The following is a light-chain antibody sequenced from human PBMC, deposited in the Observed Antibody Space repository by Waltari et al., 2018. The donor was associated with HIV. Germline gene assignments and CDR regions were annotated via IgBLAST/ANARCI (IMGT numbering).Light chain of an antibody. J-gene: IGLJ3*02. CDR1: SANIGNT. V-gene: IGLV1-47*01. CDR2: RDN. Sequence: QSVLTQPPSASGDPGQRVTISCSGSSANIGNTVYWYQQLPGKAPKVLIYRDNQRPSGVPDRFSGSRSGTSASLDVSGLRSEDEANYICAAWDDILSGWVFGGGTKLTVL. CDR3: AAWDDILSGWV.